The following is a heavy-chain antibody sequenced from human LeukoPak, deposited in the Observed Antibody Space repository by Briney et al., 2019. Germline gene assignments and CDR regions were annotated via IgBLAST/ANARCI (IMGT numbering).Heavy chain of an antibody. Sequence: GGSLRLSCAASGFTFSSYWMSWVRQAPGKGLEWVANIRQDGSDKNYVDSVKGRFTISRDNSKNTLYLQMNSLRAEDTAVYYCAKEGDGYNPDYWGQGTLVTVSS. V-gene: IGHV3-7*03. CDR1: GFTFSSYW. D-gene: IGHD5-24*01. J-gene: IGHJ4*02. CDR3: AKEGDGYNPDY. CDR2: IRQDGSDK.